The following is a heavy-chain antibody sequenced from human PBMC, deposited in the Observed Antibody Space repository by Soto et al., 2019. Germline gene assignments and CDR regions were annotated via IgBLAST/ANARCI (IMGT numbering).Heavy chain of an antibody. V-gene: IGHV3-33*01. D-gene: IGHD2-2*01. CDR1: GVTFSNDG. CDR2: IDYNEINQ. CDR3: ARYFCPVPACYAL. J-gene: IGHJ1*01. Sequence: GRSLRLACVAYGVTFSNDGMHCVRQAPGKGLEWVAGIDYNEINQYYIDPVKGRFTISRDQSKNTLYLQMNSLRAEDTAVYYCARYFCPVPACYALWGQGVLATVSS.